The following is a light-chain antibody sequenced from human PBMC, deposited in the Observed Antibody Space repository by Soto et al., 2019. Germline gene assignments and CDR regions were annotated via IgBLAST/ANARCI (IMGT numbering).Light chain of an antibody. CDR2: EGN. CDR1: NSDVGTYNF. CDR3: CSYTGPTTSYV. J-gene: IGLJ1*01. V-gene: IGLV2-23*01. Sequence: QSALTHFASVSGSPGQSITISCTGNNSDVGTYNFVSWYQQHPDEAPKHIIYEGNKRPSGVSSRFSGSKSGNTASLTISGLRAEDEADYYCCSYTGPTTSYVFGRGTKVTVL.